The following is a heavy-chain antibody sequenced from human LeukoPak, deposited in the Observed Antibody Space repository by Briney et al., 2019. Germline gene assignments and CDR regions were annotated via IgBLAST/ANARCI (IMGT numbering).Heavy chain of an antibody. CDR2: FNGAGSST. J-gene: IGHJ1*01. Sequence: LGGSLRLSCPPSGPTLSSHWMHWARQPPGKGLVWFSLFNGAGSSTSYAASVRARFTFSRNNAKNTLNLQMNSLRAADTAVYYCARALFFSAAGYSSGWRAEYFHHWGQGTLVTVPS. D-gene: IGHD6-19*01. CDR3: ARALFFSAAGYSSGWRAEYFHH. CDR1: GPTLSSHW. V-gene: IGHV3-74*01.